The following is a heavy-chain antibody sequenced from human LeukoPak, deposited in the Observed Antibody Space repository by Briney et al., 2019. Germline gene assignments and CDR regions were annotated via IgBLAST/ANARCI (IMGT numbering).Heavy chain of an antibody. J-gene: IGHJ5*02. V-gene: IGHV3-48*01. D-gene: IGHD1-20*01. Sequence: GGSLRLSCAASGFPFKSYAMSWVRRAPRKGLEWISYISSGVTTEYYADSVKGRFTISRDDAKNSLYLQMDSLRAEDTAVYYCARFNLGWLDPWGQGALVTVSS. CDR1: GFPFKSYA. CDR3: ARFNLGWLDP. CDR2: ISSGVTTE.